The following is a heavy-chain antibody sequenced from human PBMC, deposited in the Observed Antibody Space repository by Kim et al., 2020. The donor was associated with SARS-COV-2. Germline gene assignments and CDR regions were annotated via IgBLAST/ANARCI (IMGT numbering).Heavy chain of an antibody. CDR3: ARDPTMVRGMGFPFDI. J-gene: IGHJ3*02. D-gene: IGHD3-10*01. Sequence: ASVKVSCKASGYTFTSYAMHWVRQAPGQRLEWMGWINAGNGNTKYSQKFQGRVTITRDTSASTAYMELSSLRSEDTAVYYCARDPTMVRGMGFPFDIWGQGTMVTVSS. V-gene: IGHV1-3*01. CDR1: GYTFTSYA. CDR2: INAGNGNT.